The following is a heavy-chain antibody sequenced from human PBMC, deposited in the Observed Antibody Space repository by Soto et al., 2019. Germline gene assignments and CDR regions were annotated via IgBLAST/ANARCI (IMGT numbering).Heavy chain of an antibody. CDR2: IIPIFGTP. V-gene: IGHV1-69*01. CDR3: ARDRDDYGSGNYYNRIDF. CDR1: GGIFSTYA. J-gene: IGHJ4*02. D-gene: IGHD3-10*01. Sequence: QVQLVQSGAEVKKPGSSVKVSCKASGGIFSTYAISWLRRAPGQGLEWMGGIIPIFGTPNYAQRFQGRVTITADESTSTAYMELSRIRSEDTAVDYCARDRDDYGSGNYYNRIDFWGQGTLVTVSS.